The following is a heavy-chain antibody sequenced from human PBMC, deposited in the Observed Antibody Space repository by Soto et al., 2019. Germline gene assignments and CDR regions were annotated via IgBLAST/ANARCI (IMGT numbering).Heavy chain of an antibody. D-gene: IGHD3-10*01. V-gene: IGHV4-59*01. CDR3: ARRVKYGSGRRPAYYFDY. J-gene: IGHJ4*02. CDR2: IYYSGNT. Sequence: SETLSLTCTVSGGSISSYYWSWIRQPPGKGLEWIGDIYYSGNTNYNPPLKSRVTISVDTSKIQFSLKTSSVTAADTAVYYCARRVKYGSGRRPAYYFDYWGQGTLVTVSS. CDR1: GGSISSYY.